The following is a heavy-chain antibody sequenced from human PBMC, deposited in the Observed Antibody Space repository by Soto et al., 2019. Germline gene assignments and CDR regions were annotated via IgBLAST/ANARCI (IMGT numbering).Heavy chain of an antibody. V-gene: IGHV3-11*06. CDR2: ISVSYAYI. Sequence: QVQLVESGGGLVKPGGSLRLSCAASGFTFTDYYMSWIRQAPGKGLEWLAYISVSYAYINYADSVKGRFIISRDNAKRSVYLQLDSLRADDTAVYFCARDLQLRHHLYFFEHWGQGTLVTVSS. CDR3: ARDLQLRHHLYFFEH. J-gene: IGHJ4*02. CDR1: GFTFTDYY. D-gene: IGHD6-13*01.